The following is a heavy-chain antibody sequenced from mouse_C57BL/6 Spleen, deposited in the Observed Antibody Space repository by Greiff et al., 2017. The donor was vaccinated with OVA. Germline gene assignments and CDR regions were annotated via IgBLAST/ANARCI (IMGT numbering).Heavy chain of an antibody. V-gene: IGHV1-42*01. D-gene: IGHD1-1*01. CDR3: ARSYYGSSWFAY. J-gene: IGHJ3*01. CDR2: INPSTGGT. CDR1: GYSFTGYY. Sequence: EVHLVESGPELVKPGASVKISCKASGYSFTGYYMNWVKQSPEKSLEWIGEINPSTGGTTYNQKFKAKATLTVDKSSSTAYMQLKSLTSEDSAVYYCARSYYGSSWFAYWGQGTLVTVSA.